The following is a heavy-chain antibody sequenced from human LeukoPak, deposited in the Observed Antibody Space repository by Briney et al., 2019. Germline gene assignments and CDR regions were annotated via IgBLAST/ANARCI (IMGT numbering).Heavy chain of an antibody. Sequence: ASVKVSCKASGYTFTDYYLHWVRQAPGHGLEWMGWINPNSGGTNYAQKFQGRVTMTRDTSITTAYMELNRLRSDDTAVYYCARDLAVATAWGQGTLVTVSS. CDR2: INPNSGGT. CDR1: GYTFTDYY. V-gene: IGHV1-2*02. D-gene: IGHD5-12*01. CDR3: ARDLAVATA. J-gene: IGHJ5*02.